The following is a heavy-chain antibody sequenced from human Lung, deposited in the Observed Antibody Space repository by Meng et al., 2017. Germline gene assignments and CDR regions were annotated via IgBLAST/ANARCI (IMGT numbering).Heavy chain of an antibody. CDR2: INHSGST. D-gene: IGHD1/OR15-1a*01. V-gene: IGHV4-34*01. CDR3: ARPKQANWYFDL. Sequence: VHLQQWGAGLLKPSETLSLTCVVSGGSFSDYYWSWIRQPPGKGLEWIGEINHSGSTNYNPSLESRATISVDTSQNQFSLKLSSVTAADTAVYYCARPKQANWYFDLWGRGTLVTVSS. CDR1: GGSFSDYY. J-gene: IGHJ2*01.